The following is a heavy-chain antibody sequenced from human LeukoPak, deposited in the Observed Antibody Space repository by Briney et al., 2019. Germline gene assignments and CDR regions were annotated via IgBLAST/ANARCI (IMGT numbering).Heavy chain of an antibody. J-gene: IGHJ4*02. CDR1: GFTFSSYA. Sequence: QAGGSLRLSCAASGFTFSSYAMSWVRQAPGKGLEWVSAISGSGGSTYYADSVKGRFTISRDNSMNTLYLQMNSLRAEDTAVYYCAKDRGSGSYLVYFDYWGQGTLVTVSS. V-gene: IGHV3-23*01. CDR3: AKDRGSGSYLVYFDY. D-gene: IGHD3-10*01. CDR2: ISGSGGST.